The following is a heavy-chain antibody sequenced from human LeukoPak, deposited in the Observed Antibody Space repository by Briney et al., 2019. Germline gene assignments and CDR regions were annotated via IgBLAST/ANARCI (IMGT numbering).Heavy chain of an antibody. CDR1: GGSISSYY. Sequence: PSETLSLTCTVSGGSISSYYWSWIRQPPGKGLEWIGYIYYSGSTNYNPFLKSRVTISVDTSKNQFSLKLSSVTAADAAVYYCARGEDGYNYSLDYWGQGTLVTVSS. V-gene: IGHV4-59*01. CDR3: ARGEDGYNYSLDY. J-gene: IGHJ4*02. D-gene: IGHD5-24*01. CDR2: IYYSGST.